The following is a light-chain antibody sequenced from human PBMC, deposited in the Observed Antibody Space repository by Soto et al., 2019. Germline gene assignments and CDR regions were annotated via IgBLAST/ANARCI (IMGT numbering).Light chain of an antibody. Sequence: QSALTQPASVSGSPGQSVTISCTGTSSNVGAYNFVSWYQQRPGKAPKLMIYDVNNRPSGVSNRFSGSKSGNTASLTVSGLQAEDEADYYCYSYAGSNLYVFGTGTKVTVL. CDR1: SSNVGAYNF. V-gene: IGLV2-14*03. CDR3: YSYAGSNLYV. J-gene: IGLJ1*01. CDR2: DVN.